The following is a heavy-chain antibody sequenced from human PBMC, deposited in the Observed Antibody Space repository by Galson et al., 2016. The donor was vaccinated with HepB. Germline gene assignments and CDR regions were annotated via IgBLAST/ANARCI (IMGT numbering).Heavy chain of an antibody. CDR2: IDTLGTT. D-gene: IGHD3-10*01. V-gene: IGHV4-4*07. J-gene: IGHJ3*02. Sequence: SETLSLTCSVSGGSIRNYYCNWVRQSAEKGLEWIGRIDTLGTTSYNPSLKSRVSLSVDPSKNQFSLNLTSVTAADTALYYCARDRAPGGSDAFDIWGQGTMATVSS. CDR1: GGSIRNYY. CDR3: ARDRAPGGSDAFDI.